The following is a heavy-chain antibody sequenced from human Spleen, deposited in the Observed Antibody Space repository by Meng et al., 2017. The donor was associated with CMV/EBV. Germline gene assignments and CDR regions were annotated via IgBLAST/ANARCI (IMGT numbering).Heavy chain of an antibody. J-gene: IGHJ4*02. V-gene: IGHV1-2*02. CDR1: GYTFTDYY. Sequence: ASVKVSCKASGYTFTDYYMHWVRQAPGQGLEWMGWINPNTGGTNYALKFEGRVTMTRDTAISTAYMNLGRLRAEDTAVYYCARSNFWSGYSEFDYWGQGALVTVSS. D-gene: IGHD3-3*01. CDR2: INPNTGGT. CDR3: ARSNFWSGYSEFDY.